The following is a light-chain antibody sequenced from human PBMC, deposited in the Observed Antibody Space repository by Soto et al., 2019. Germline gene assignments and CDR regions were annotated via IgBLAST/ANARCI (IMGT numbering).Light chain of an antibody. CDR1: QSVSSN. V-gene: IGKV3D-20*01. J-gene: IGKJ4*01. CDR3: QQYGSSLLT. CDR2: DAS. Sequence: EIVMPQSPATLSVSPGEKALLSCGASQSVSSNLAWYQQKPGQAPRLLIYDASTRATVIPERFSGSGSGTDFSLTISRLEPEDSAVYYCQQYGSSLLTFGGGTKVDIK.